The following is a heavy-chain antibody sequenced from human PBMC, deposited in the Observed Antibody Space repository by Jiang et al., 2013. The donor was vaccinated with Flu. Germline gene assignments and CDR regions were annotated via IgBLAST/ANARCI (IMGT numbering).Heavy chain of an antibody. J-gene: IGHJ5*02. D-gene: IGHD2-8*01. CDR3: ARGLTNPRWWFAP. CDR2: VYSSVGGT. CDR1: GGSVRHYY. V-gene: IGHV4-4*07. Sequence: LLKPSETLYLTCTVSGGSVRHYYWNWIRQAAGKGLEWIGRVYSSVGGTEYNPSLKSRVTMSIDTSKDRFSLELRSVTAADTAVYFCARGLTNPRWWFAPWGRGTQVIVSS.